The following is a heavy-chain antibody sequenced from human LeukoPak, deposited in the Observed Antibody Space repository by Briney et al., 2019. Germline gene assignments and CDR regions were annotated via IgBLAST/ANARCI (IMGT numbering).Heavy chain of an antibody. CDR2: IYTSGST. CDR3: ARDPRGGAFDI. J-gene: IGHJ3*02. Sequence: SETLYLTCTVSGGSISSGSYYWSWIRQPAGKGLEWIGRIYTSGSTNYNPSLKSRVTISVDTSKNQFSLKLSSVTAADTAVYYCARDPRGGAFDIWGQGTMVTVSS. CDR1: GGSISSGSYY. V-gene: IGHV4-61*02.